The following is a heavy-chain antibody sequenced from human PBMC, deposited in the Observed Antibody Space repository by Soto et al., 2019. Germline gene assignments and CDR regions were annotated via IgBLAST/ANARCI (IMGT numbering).Heavy chain of an antibody. CDR3: AGNRDYVWGSYRPYYGMDV. Sequence: QVQLVESGGGVVQPGRSLRLSCAASGFTFSSYGMHWVRQAPGKGLEWVVVIWYDGSNKYYADSVKGRFTISRDNSKNTLYLQMNSLRAEDTAVYYCAGNRDYVWGSYRPYYGMDVW. CDR1: GFTFSSYG. D-gene: IGHD3-16*02. CDR2: IWYDGSNK. V-gene: IGHV3-33*01. J-gene: IGHJ6*01.